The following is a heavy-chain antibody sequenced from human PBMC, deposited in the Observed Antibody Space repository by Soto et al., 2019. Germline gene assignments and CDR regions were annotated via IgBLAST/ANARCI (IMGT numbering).Heavy chain of an antibody. CDR1: GGTFSTYA. D-gene: IGHD5-12*01. Sequence: QVQLVQSGAEVKKPESSVKVSCKAPGGTFSTYAISWVRQAPGQGLEWMGGIIPMFGTANYAQRFQDRVTITADESTNPVYMELSSLRSEDTAVYFCASGIHLWLRRINNGYSGWGQGTLVTVSS. J-gene: IGHJ4*02. CDR2: IIPMFGTA. CDR3: ASGIHLWLRRINNGYSG. V-gene: IGHV1-69*12.